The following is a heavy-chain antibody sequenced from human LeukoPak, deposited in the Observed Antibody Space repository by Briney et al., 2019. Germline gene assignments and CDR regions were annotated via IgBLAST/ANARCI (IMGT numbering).Heavy chain of an antibody. CDR2: ISGGTT. CDR1: GFTFSGRY. Sequence: PGGSLRLSCAASGFTFSGRYMDWVRQAPGKGLEWIGFISGGTTEYAASVKGRFTISRDDSTSIAYLQMNSLTTEDTAVYYCSRGSGWLSVYWGQGTLVTVSS. D-gene: IGHD6-19*01. CDR3: SRGSGWLSVY. J-gene: IGHJ4*02. V-gene: IGHV3-71*01.